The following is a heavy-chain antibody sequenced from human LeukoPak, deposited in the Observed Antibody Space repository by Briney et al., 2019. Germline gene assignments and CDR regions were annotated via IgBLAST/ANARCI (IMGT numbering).Heavy chain of an antibody. J-gene: IGHJ3*01. V-gene: IGHV3-7*03. CDR1: GFTFSSYA. D-gene: IGHD6-6*01. CDR3: ARTSRASPGWRPRLKNAFDL. Sequence: GGSLRLSCAASGFTFSSYAMSRVRQAPGKGLEWVASINQDGSAKDSVHSVEGRFIISRDNVKNSLYLQMDSLRAEDTAVYYCARTSRASPGWRPRLKNAFDLWGLGTLVTVSS. CDR2: INQDGSAK.